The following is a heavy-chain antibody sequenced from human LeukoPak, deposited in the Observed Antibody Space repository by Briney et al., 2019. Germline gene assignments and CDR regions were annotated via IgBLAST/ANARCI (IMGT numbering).Heavy chain of an antibody. D-gene: IGHD7-27*01. Sequence: GGSLRLSCAASGFTFNSFFLNWVRLTPGRELEWVACISQDGSETFYMGSVRGRFTISRDNAKKSLYLQMDSLRAEDTAVYFCVRDLGHSRHYFEYWGQGALVTVSS. V-gene: IGHV3-7*01. CDR2: ISQDGSET. CDR3: VRDLGHSRHYFEY. J-gene: IGHJ4*02. CDR1: GFTFNSFF.